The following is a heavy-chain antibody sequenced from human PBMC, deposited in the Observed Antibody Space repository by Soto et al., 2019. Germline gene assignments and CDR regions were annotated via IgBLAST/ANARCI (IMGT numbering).Heavy chain of an antibody. V-gene: IGHV3-23*01. D-gene: IGHD6-19*01. Sequence: GGSLRLSCAASGFTFSDYGMSWVRQAPGKGLEWVSAISGSGGRTNYADTVKGRFTISRDNSRNTLYLDMNSLRAEDTATYYCAKEYGSGWGYDYLGQGTQVTVSS. CDR3: AKEYGSGWGYDY. J-gene: IGHJ4*02. CDR2: ISGSGGRT. CDR1: GFTFSDYG.